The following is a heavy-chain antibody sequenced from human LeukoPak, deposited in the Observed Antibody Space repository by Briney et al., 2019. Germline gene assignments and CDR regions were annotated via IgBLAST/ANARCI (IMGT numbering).Heavy chain of an antibody. Sequence: ASVKVSCKASGYTFTGYYMHWVRQAPGQGLEWMGRINPNSGGTNYAQKFQGRVTMTRDTSISTAYMELSRLRSDDTAVYYCAGAGYCSGGSCYPNFDYWGQGTLVTVSS. CDR2: INPNSGGT. V-gene: IGHV1-2*06. J-gene: IGHJ4*02. CDR3: AGAGYCSGGSCYPNFDY. CDR1: GYTFTGYY. D-gene: IGHD2-15*01.